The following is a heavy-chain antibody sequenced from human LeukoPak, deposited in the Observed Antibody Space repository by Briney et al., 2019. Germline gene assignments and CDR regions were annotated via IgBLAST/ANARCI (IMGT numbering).Heavy chain of an antibody. D-gene: IGHD1-7*01. CDR1: GFTFSSYG. Sequence: GRSLRLSCAASGFTFSSYGMHWVRQAPGKGLEWVAVIWYDGSNKYYADSVKGRFTISRDNSKNTLYLQMNSLKAEDTGVYYCAKDLVGLTGTTGCYFDYWGQGTLVTVS. CDR2: IWYDGSNK. J-gene: IGHJ4*02. CDR3: AKDLVGLTGTTGCYFDY. V-gene: IGHV3-33*06.